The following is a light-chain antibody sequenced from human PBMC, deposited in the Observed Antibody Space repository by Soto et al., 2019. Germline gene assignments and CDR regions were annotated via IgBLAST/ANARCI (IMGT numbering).Light chain of an antibody. CDR3: SSYTSSSTYVV. CDR1: SSDVGGYNY. Sequence: QSALTQPASVSGSPGQSITISCTGTSSDVGGYNYVSWYQQHPGKAPKLMIYDVSNRPSGVSNRFSGSKSGNTASLTIYGLQAEDEADYYCSSYTSSSTYVVFGGRTKLTVL. V-gene: IGLV2-14*01. CDR2: DVS. J-gene: IGLJ2*01.